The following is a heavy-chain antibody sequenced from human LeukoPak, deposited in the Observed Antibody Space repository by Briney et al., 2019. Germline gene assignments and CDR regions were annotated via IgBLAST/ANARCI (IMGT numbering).Heavy chain of an antibody. V-gene: IGHV1-69*04. CDR2: TIPILGIA. CDR1: GGTFSSYA. CDR3: ARVSSSEYYYDSSGYYDDY. Sequence: ASVKVSCKASGGTFSSYAISWVRQAPGQGREWMGRTIPILGIANYAQKFQGRVTITADKSTSTAYMELSSLRSEDTAVYYCARVSSSEYYYDSSGYYDDYWGQGTLVTVSS. J-gene: IGHJ4*02. D-gene: IGHD3-22*01.